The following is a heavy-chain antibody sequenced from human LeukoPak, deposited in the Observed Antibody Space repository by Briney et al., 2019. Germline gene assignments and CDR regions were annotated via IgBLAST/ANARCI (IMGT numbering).Heavy chain of an antibody. CDR3: ARCRGSYSSPHFDY. Sequence: PSETLSLTCTVSGGSISSSSYYWGWIRQPPGKGLEWIGSIYYSGSTYYNPSLKSRVTISVDTSKNQFSLKLSSVTAADTAVYYCARCRGSYSSPHFDYWGQGTLVTVSS. CDR2: IYYSGST. CDR1: GGSISSSSYY. D-gene: IGHD1-26*01. V-gene: IGHV4-39*01. J-gene: IGHJ4*02.